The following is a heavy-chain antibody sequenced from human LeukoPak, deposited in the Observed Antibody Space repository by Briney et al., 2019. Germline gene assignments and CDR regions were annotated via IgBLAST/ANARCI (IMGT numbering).Heavy chain of an antibody. CDR3: ARASIIAAAGNSYFDY. D-gene: IGHD6-13*01. CDR1: GGSISSSCYY. J-gene: IGHJ4*02. CDR2: IYYSGST. V-gene: IGHV4-39*07. Sequence: PSETLSLTCTVSGGSISSSCYYWGWIRQPPGKGLEWIGSIYYSGSTYYNPSLKSRVTISVDTSKNQFSLKLSSVTAADTAVYYCARASIIAAAGNSYFDYCGQGTLGTVSS.